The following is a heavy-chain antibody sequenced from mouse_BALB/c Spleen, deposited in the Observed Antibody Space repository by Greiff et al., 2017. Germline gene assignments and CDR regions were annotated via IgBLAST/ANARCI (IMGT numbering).Heavy chain of an antibody. CDR2: IWAGGST. J-gene: IGHJ3*01. CDR3: ASLYDPFAY. Sequence: QVQLQQSGPGLVAPSQSLSITCTVSGFSLTSYGVHWVRQPPGKGLEWLGVIWAGGSTNYNSALMSRLSISKDNSKSQVFLKMNSLQTDDTAMYYCASLYDPFAYWGQGTLVTVSA. D-gene: IGHD1-3*01. CDR1: GFSLTSYG. V-gene: IGHV2-9*02.